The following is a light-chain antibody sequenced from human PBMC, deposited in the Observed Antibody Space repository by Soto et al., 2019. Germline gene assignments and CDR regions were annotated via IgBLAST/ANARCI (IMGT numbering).Light chain of an antibody. CDR2: RND. CDR1: ASNIATNS. V-gene: IGLV1-47*01. J-gene: IGLJ2*01. CDR3: AAWDDSRSGHVI. Sequence: QSVLTQPPSASGTPGQRVTISCSGSASNIATNSVHWYQQLPGTAPKLLIYRNDQRPSGIPGRFSGSKSGTSASLAISGLRSEDEADYYCAAWDDSRSGHVIFGGGTKVTVL.